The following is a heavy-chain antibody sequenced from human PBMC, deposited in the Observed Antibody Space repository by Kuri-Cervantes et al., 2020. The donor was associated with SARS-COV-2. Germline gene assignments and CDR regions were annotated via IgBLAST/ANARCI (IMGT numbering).Heavy chain of an antibody. Sequence: GESLKISCEASGFTFSNYAMHWVRQAPGKGLEWVAVIWWDGSEEYYLDSVKGRFTISKDNSKNMLFLEINNLRVEDAAVYVCARGSYGGNSDFDYWGQGTPVTVSS. D-gene: IGHD4-23*01. J-gene: IGHJ4*02. CDR1: GFTFSNYA. CDR2: IWWDGSEE. V-gene: IGHV3-33*01. CDR3: ARGSYGGNSDFDY.